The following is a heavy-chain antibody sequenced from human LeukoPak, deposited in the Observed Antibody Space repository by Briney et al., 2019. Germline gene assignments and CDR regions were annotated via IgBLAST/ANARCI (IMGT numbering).Heavy chain of an antibody. CDR1: GFTFSGYA. D-gene: IGHD1-26*01. J-gene: IGHJ4*02. CDR3: AKVEWELRYFDY. V-gene: IGHV3-23*01. CDR2: ISGSGGST. Sequence: GGSLRLSCAASGFTFSGYAMSWVRQAPGKGLEWVSAISGSGGSTYYADSVKGRFTISRDNSKNTLYLQMNSLRAEDTAVYYCAKVEWELRYFDYWGQGTLVTVSS.